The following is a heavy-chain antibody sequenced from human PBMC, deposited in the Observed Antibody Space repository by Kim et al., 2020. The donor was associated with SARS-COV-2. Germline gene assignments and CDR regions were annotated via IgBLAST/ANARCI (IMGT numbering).Heavy chain of an antibody. CDR2: ISSSSSYI. Sequence: GGSLRLSCAASGFTFSSYSMNWVRQAPGKGLEWVSSISSSSSYIYYEDSVKGRFTISRDNAKNSLYLQMNSLRAEDTAVYYCARGFPVVTWPFDYWGQGTLVTVSS. CDR3: ARGFPVVTWPFDY. D-gene: IGHD3-22*01. J-gene: IGHJ4*02. V-gene: IGHV3-21*04. CDR1: GFTFSSYS.